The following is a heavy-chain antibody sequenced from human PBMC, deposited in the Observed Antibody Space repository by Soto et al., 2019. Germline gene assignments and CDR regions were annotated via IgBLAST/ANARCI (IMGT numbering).Heavy chain of an antibody. CDR1: GVSFSHHY. J-gene: IGHJ4*02. V-gene: IGHV3-72*01. CDR3: SVGSFCGRGYCAGLEY. Sequence: EVQVVESGGGLVQPGGSLRLSCSGSGVSFSHHYMHWVRQAPGKGLEWLGRIRNKANSYTTEYAASGKGSFTISRDDSQNSLFLPMSSLNTEDTAVYYCSVGSFCGRGYCAGLEYWGQGILVTVSS. CDR2: IRNKANSYTT. D-gene: IGHD2-21*02.